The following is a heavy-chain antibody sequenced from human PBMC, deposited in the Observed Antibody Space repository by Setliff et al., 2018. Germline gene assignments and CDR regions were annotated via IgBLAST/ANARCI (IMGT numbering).Heavy chain of an antibody. CDR1: GFAFSTYR. Sequence: PGESLKISCAASGFAFSTYRMNWVRQAPGKGLEWVSYITSSSSTIDYADSVKGRFTISRDDAKNSLYLQMNSLRAEDTAVYYCARVIYFYHMDVWGKGTTVTVSS. CDR2: ITSSSSTI. V-gene: IGHV3-48*01. J-gene: IGHJ6*03. CDR3: ARVIYFYHMDV.